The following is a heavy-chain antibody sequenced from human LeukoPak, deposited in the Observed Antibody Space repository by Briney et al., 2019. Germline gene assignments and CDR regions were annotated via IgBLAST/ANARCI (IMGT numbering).Heavy chain of an antibody. J-gene: IGHJ4*02. D-gene: IGHD4-23*01. V-gene: IGHV1-69*04. CDR2: IIPILGIA. CDR1: GGTFSSYA. CDR3: ARMTTVVTRGFDY. Sequence: SVKVSWKASGGTFSSYAISWVRQAPGQGLEWMGRIIPILGIANYAQKFQGRVTITADKSTSTAYMELSSLRSEDTAVYYCARMTTVVTRGFDYWGQGTLVTVSS.